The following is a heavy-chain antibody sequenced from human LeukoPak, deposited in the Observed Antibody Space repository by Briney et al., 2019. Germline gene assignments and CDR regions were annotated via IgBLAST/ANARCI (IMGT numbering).Heavy chain of an antibody. V-gene: IGHV3-9*01. Sequence: GRSLRLSCVGPGFSLDDYAMHWVRQVPGKGLEWVSSISWDSGSQAYADSVKGRFTISRDNAKNSLFLEMNSLRPEDTAFYYCIKDMGFDLLKDAFHIWGQGTLVTVSS. CDR1: GFSLDDYA. CDR2: ISWDSGSQ. D-gene: IGHD1-26*01. J-gene: IGHJ3*02. CDR3: IKDMGFDLLKDAFHI.